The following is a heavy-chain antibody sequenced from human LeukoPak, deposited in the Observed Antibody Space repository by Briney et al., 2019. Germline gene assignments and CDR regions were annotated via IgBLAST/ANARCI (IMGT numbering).Heavy chain of an antibody. CDR3: ARSVHTAMKNWFDS. Sequence: SVKVSCKASGGTFSSFAINWVRQAPGQGLEWMGGIIPIFDSANYAQNFQGRVTITADESTNTAYMELSSLRSEDTAVYYCARSVHTAMKNWFDSWGQGTLVTVSS. V-gene: IGHV1-69*13. J-gene: IGHJ5*01. D-gene: IGHD5-18*01. CDR1: GGTFSSFA. CDR2: IIPIFDSA.